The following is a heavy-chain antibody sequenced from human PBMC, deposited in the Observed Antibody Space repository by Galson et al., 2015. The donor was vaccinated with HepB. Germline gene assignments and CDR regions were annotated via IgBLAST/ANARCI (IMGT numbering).Heavy chain of an antibody. CDR2: ISYDGSNK. CDR1: GFTFSSYG. V-gene: IGHV3-30*03. Sequence: SLRLSCAASGFTFSSYGMHWVRQAPGKGLEWVAVISYDGSNKYYADSVKGRFTISRDNSKSTLYLQMDTLTAEDTAVYYCGRYDYWGQGTLVTVSS. CDR3: GRYDY. J-gene: IGHJ4*02.